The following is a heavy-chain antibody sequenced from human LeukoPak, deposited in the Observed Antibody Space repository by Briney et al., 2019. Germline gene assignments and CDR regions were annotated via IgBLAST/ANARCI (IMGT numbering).Heavy chain of an antibody. CDR3: ARVNWNDVGSFDY. CDR2: ISSSSSPI. V-gene: IGHV3-48*02. CDR1: DFTFRTYA. D-gene: IGHD1-20*01. Sequence: GGSLRLSCAASDFTFRTYAMNWVRQAPGKGLEWLSYISSSSSPIYYADSVKGRFTISRDNAKNSLYLQMNSLRDEDTGVYYCARVNWNDVGSFDYWGQGTLVTVSS. J-gene: IGHJ4*02.